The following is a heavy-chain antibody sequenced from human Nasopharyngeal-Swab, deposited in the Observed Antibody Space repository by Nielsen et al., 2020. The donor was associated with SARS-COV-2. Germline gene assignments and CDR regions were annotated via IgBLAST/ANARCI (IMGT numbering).Heavy chain of an antibody. V-gene: IGHV4-59*08. J-gene: IGHJ4*02. CDR3: ARHRGSSSSSFFDY. CDR2: IYSTGST. CDR1: GGSISSYY. D-gene: IGHD6-6*01. Sequence: SETLSLTCTVSGGSISSYYWSWIRQSPGKGLEWIGYIYSTGSTNYNASLKGRVTISVDTSKNQFSLRLSSVTAADTAVYYCARHRGSSSSSFFDYWGQGTLVTVSS.